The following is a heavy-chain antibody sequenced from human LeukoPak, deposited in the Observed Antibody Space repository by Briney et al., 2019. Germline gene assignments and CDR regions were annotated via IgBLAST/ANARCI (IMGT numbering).Heavy chain of an antibody. Sequence: ASVKVSCTASGYTFTGYYMHWVRQAPGQGLEWMGWINPNSGGTNYAQKFQGRVTMTRDTSISTAYMELSRLRSDDTAVYYCVRSYYYDSSDLPSYWGQGTLVTVSS. J-gene: IGHJ4*02. V-gene: IGHV1-2*02. CDR1: GYTFTGYY. D-gene: IGHD3-22*01. CDR3: VRSYYYDSSDLPSY. CDR2: INPNSGGT.